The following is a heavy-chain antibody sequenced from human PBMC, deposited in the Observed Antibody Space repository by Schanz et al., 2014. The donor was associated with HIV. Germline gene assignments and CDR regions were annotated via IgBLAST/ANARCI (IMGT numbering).Heavy chain of an antibody. J-gene: IGHJ4*02. CDR2: ISHDGSKK. D-gene: IGHD3-22*01. CDR1: GFTFSSYG. Sequence: QVQLVESGGGVVQPGRSLRLSCAASGFTFSSYGMYWVRQAPGKGLEWVAVISHDGSKKYYADSVRGRITISRDNSKNTLYLQMTALRTDDTAVYYCAKPEYDSSGNSQSHFDYWGPGTLVTVSS. CDR3: AKPEYDSSGNSQSHFDY. V-gene: IGHV3-30*18.